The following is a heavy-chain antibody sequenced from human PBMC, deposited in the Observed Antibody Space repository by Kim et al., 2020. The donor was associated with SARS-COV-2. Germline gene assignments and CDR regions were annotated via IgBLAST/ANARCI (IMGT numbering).Heavy chain of an antibody. CDR2: IYYSGST. J-gene: IGHJ6*02. CDR3: ARDLSGSGSYYNPRLGDYYYGMDV. V-gene: IGHV4-59*01. CDR1: GGSISSYY. Sequence: SETLSLTCTVSGGSISSYYWSWIRQPPGKGLEWIGYIYYSGSTNYNPSLKSRVTISVDTSKNQFSLKLSSVTAADTAVYYCARDLSGSGSYYNPRLGDYYYGMDVWGQGTTVTVSS. D-gene: IGHD3-10*01.